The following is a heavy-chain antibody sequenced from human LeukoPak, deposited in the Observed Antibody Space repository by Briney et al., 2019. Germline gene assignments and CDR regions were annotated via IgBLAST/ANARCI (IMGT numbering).Heavy chain of an antibody. V-gene: IGHV1-8*01. J-gene: IGHJ6*03. Sequence: ASVKVSCKASGYTFTSYDINWVRQATGQGLEWMGWMNPNSGNTGYAQKFQGRVTMTRDMSTSTVYMELSSLRSEDTAVYYCARASSSGGGGYYYYYMDVWGKGTTVTVSS. CDR2: MNPNSGNT. D-gene: IGHD3-22*01. CDR3: ARASSSGGGGYYYYYMDV. CDR1: GYTFTSYD.